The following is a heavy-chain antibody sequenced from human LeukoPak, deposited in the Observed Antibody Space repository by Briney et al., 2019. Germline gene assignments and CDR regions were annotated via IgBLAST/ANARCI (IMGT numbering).Heavy chain of an antibody. CDR3: ARDNSSWYGADFDY. CDR2: INPNSGGT. J-gene: IGHJ4*02. Sequence: ASVKVSCKASGYSFTGYYMHWVRQAPGQGLEWMGWINPNSGGTNYAQKFQGRVTMTRDTSISTAYMELSRLRSDDTAVYYCARDNSSWYGADFDYWGQGTLVTVSS. V-gene: IGHV1-2*02. D-gene: IGHD6-13*01. CDR1: GYSFTGYY.